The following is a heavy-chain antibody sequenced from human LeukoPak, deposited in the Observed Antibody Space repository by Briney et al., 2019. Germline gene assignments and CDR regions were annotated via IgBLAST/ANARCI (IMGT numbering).Heavy chain of an antibody. CDR1: GFTVSSNY. V-gene: IGHV3-53*01. CDR3: ARSDGIAAAGPFDY. Sequence: PGGSLRLSCAVSGFTVSSNYMSWVRQAPGKGLEWVSVIYGGGSTYYADSVKGRFTISRDHSKNTLYLQMNSLRAEDTAVYYCARSDGIAAAGPFDYWGQGTLVTVS. CDR2: IYGGGST. J-gene: IGHJ4*02. D-gene: IGHD6-13*01.